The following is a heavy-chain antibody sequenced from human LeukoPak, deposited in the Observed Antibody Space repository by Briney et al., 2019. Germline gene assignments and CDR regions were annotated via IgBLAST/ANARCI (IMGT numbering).Heavy chain of an antibody. CDR3: ARHDVEQYNWFDP. Sequence: KSSETLSLTCTVSGGSISSSSYYWGWIRQPPGKGLEWIGSIYYSGSTYYNPSLKSRVTISVDTSKNQFSLKLSSVTAADTAVYYCARHDVEQYNWFDPWGQGTLVTVSS. V-gene: IGHV4-39*01. J-gene: IGHJ5*02. D-gene: IGHD6-19*01. CDR2: IYYSGST. CDR1: GGSISSSSYY.